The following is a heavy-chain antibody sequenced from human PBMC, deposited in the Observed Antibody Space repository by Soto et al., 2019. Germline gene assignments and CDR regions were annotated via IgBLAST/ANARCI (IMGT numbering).Heavy chain of an antibody. J-gene: IGHJ4*02. CDR1: GYSISSGYY. V-gene: IGHV4-38-2*01. CDR2: ISHSGST. D-gene: IGHD5-12*01. Sequence: SETLSLTCAVSGYSISSGYYWAWIRQPPGQGLEWFGSISHSGSTYYNPSLKSRVTISVHTSKNQFSLDLTSVTAADTAIYYCARVHISGNGVDYWGQGTLVTVSS. CDR3: ARVHISGNGVDY.